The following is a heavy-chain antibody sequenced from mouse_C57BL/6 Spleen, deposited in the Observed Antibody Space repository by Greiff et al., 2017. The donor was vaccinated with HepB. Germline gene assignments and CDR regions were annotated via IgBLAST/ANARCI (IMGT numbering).Heavy chain of an antibody. J-gene: IGHJ4*01. D-gene: IGHD2-2*01. CDR3: AISGYTWLYYAMDY. CDR2: IYPGDGDT. Sequence: VQLQQSGPELVKPGASVKISCKASGYAFSSSWMNWVKQRPGKGLEWIGRIYPGDGDTNYKGKFKGKATLTADKSSSTAYMQLSSLTSEYSAVYFCAISGYTWLYYAMDYWGQGTSVTVSS. V-gene: IGHV1-82*01. CDR1: GYAFSSSW.